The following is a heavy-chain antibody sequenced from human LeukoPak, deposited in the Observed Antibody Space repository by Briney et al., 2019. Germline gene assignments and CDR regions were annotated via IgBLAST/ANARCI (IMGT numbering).Heavy chain of an antibody. J-gene: IGHJ4*02. D-gene: IGHD3-9*01. CDR1: GFTCSSCW. Sequence: GGYLRFYCAASGFTCSSCWMSWVRQAPGKGLEGVANIKQDGSEKYYVDSVKGRFTISRDNAKNSLYLQMNSLRAEDTAVYYCARESYYDILTPDYWGQGTLVTVSS. CDR2: IKQDGSEK. CDR3: ARESYYDILTPDY. V-gene: IGHV3-7*01.